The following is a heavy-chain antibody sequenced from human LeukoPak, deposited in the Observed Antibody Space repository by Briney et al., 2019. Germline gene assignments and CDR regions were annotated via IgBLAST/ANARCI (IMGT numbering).Heavy chain of an antibody. CDR3: AGGDIPDY. CDR2: IYHSGRT. J-gene: IGHJ4*02. Sequence: SETLSLTCTVSGYSISSGYYWGWIRQPPGKGLEWIGSIYHSGRTFYNPSLKSRVTISVDTSKNQFSLKLSSVTTTDTAVYYCAGGDIPDYWGQGTLVTVSS. D-gene: IGHD2-2*02. CDR1: GYSISSGYY. V-gene: IGHV4-38-2*02.